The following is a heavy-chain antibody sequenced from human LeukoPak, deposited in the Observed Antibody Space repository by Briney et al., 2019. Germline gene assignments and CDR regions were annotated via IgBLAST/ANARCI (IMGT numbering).Heavy chain of an antibody. Sequence: SETLSLTCSVSGGSISSYFLSWIRQPAGKGLEWIGRIHSGTTTYNPSLKSRVTMSLDTSKNQVSLTLRSVTAADTAVYYCARLFGYSSGPMGYYYYYYMDVWGKGTTVTVSS. CDR2: IHSGTT. V-gene: IGHV4-4*07. D-gene: IGHD6-19*01. J-gene: IGHJ6*03. CDR1: GGSISSYF. CDR3: ARLFGYSSGPMGYYYYYYMDV.